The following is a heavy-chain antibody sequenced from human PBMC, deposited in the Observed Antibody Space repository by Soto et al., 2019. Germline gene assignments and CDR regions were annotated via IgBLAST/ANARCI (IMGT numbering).Heavy chain of an antibody. D-gene: IGHD2-21*02. CDR1: GYTFTSYY. J-gene: IGHJ2*01. CDR2: INPSGGST. V-gene: IGHV1-46*01. Sequence: GASVKVSCKASGYTFTSYYMHWVRQAPGQGLEWMGIINPSGGSTSYAQKFQGRVTMTRDTSTSTVYMELSSLRSEDTAVYYCARGVRVVVTAILGYFDLWGRGTLVTVSS. CDR3: ARGVRVVVTAILGYFDL.